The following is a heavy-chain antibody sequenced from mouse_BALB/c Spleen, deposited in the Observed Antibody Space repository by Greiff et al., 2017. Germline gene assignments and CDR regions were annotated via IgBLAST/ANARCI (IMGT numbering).Heavy chain of an antibody. CDR3: AREDDGYYYAMDY. D-gene: IGHD2-3*01. CDR1: GYSITSGYY. Sequence: EVQLQQSGPGLVKPSQSLSLTCSVTGYSITSGYYWNWIRQFPGNKLEWMGYISYDGSNNYNPSLKNRIPITRDTSKNQFFLKLNSVTTEDTATYYCAREDDGYYYAMDYWGQGTSVTVSS. CDR2: ISYDGSN. V-gene: IGHV3-6*02. J-gene: IGHJ4*01.